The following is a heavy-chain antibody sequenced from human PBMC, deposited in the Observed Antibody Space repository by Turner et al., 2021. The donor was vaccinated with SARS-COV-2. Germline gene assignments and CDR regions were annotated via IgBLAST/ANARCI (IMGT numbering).Heavy chain of an antibody. CDR2: IYNGCST. J-gene: IGHJ4*02. Sequence: EVRLVESGGGLSQLGGSLGLYCAPSGFTVSSNYMSWVRQATGKELEWVSVIYNGCSTYYADSVKGRFTISRDNSKNTLYLQMNSLRADDTAVYYCATAEAAMITFGELDYWGQGTLVSVSS. V-gene: IGHV3-53*01. D-gene: IGHD3-16*01. CDR3: ATAEAAMITFGELDY. CDR1: GFTVSSNY.